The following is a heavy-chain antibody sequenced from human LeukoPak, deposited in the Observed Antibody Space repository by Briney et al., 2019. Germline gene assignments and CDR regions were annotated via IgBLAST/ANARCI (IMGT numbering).Heavy chain of an antibody. CDR1: GGSISSSSYY. CDR3: ARLSGSGRVYCYYYYMDV. D-gene: IGHD3-10*01. V-gene: IGHV4-39*07. Sequence: SETLSLTCTVSGGSISSSSYYWGWIRQPPGKGLEWIGEINHSGSTNYNPSLKSRVTISLDTSKNQFSLKLSSVTAADTAIYYCARLSGSGRVYCYYYYMDVWDKGTTVTISS. J-gene: IGHJ6*03. CDR2: INHSGST.